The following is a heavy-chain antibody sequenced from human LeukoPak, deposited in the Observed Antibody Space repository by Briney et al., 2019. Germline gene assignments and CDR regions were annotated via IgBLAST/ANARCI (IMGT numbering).Heavy chain of an antibody. Sequence: PGRSLRLSCAASGFTFSNYGMHWVRQAPGKGLEWVAVIWYDGSERYYADSVKGRFTISRDNSKNTLYLQMNSLRAEDTAVYYCAKDHGTGDIVVVPAARWGQGTLVTVSS. CDR3: AKDHGTGDIVVVPAAR. CDR1: GFTFSNYG. CDR2: IWYDGSER. D-gene: IGHD2-2*01. V-gene: IGHV3-33*06. J-gene: IGHJ4*02.